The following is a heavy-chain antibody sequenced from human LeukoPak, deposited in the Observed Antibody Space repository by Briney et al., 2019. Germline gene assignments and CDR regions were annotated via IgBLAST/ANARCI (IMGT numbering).Heavy chain of an antibody. Sequence: GGSLRLSCAASGFTFSNAWMSWVRQAPGKGLEWVGRIKRKTDGGTTDYAAPVKGRFTISRDDSKNMLYLQTNSLKNEDTAVYYCTTDSVTARRDDAFDIWGQGTVVTVSS. V-gene: IGHV3-15*01. D-gene: IGHD2-21*02. J-gene: IGHJ3*02. CDR1: GFTFSNAW. CDR2: IKRKTDGGTT. CDR3: TTDSVTARRDDAFDI.